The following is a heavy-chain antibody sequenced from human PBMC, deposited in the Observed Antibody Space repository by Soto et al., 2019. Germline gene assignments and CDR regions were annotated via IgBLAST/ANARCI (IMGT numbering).Heavy chain of an antibody. V-gene: IGHV1-18*01. Sequence: GASVKVSCKASGYTFTSYGISWVRLAPGQGLEWMGWISAYNGNTNYAQKLQGRVTMTTDTSTSTAYMELRSLRSDDTAVYYCARAPKQWLNYYGMDVWGQGTTVTVSS. CDR3: ARAPKQWLNYYGMDV. J-gene: IGHJ6*02. CDR1: GYTFTSYG. D-gene: IGHD6-19*01. CDR2: ISAYNGNT.